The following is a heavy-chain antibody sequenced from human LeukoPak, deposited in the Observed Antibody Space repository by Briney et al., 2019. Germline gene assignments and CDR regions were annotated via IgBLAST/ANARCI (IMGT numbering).Heavy chain of an antibody. D-gene: IGHD5-18*01. CDR3: ARGSGVQVWSSLDY. J-gene: IGHJ4*02. CDR2: ISSSGSYI. CDR1: GFTFSSYS. Sequence: SGGSLRLSCAASGFTFSSYSVNCVRQAPGKGLAWVSSISSSGSYIYYADSVKGRFTFSRDNAKNSLYLQMNSLRAEDTAVYYCARGSGVQVWSSLDYWGQGTLVTVSS. V-gene: IGHV3-21*01.